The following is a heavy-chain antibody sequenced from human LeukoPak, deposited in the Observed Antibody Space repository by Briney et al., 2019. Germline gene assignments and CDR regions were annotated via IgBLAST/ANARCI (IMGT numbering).Heavy chain of an antibody. J-gene: IGHJ4*02. CDR1: GGSISSYY. D-gene: IGHD6-19*01. CDR3: ARTVHGGSGWYYFDY. Sequence: ASETLSLTCTVSGGSISSYYWSWIRQPPGKGLEWIGYISYSESTNYNPSLRSRVTISVDTSKNQFSLKLSSVTAADTAVYCCARTVHGGSGWYYFDYWGQGTLVTVST. CDR2: ISYSEST. V-gene: IGHV4-59*01.